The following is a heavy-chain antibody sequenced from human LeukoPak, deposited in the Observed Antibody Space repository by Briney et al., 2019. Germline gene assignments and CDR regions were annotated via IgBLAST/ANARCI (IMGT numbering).Heavy chain of an antibody. CDR2: INPSGGST. J-gene: IGHJ4*02. Sequence: GASVKVSCKAFGYTFTSYYMHWVRQAPGQGLEWMGIINPSGGSTSYAQKFQGRVTMTRDMSTSTVCMELSSLRSEDTAVYYCARVTSGWTQSTEFDYWGQGTLVTVSS. CDR3: ARVTSGWTQSTEFDY. V-gene: IGHV1-46*01. D-gene: IGHD6-19*01. CDR1: GYTFTSYY.